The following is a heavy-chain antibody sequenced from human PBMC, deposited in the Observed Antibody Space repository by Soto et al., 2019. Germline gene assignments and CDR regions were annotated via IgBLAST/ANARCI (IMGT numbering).Heavy chain of an antibody. V-gene: IGHV4-31*03. CDR3: ARAPQCSSTSCYMGGYYFDY. CDR1: GGSISSGGYY. Sequence: QVQLQESGPGLVKPSQTLSLTCTVSGGSISSGGYYWSWIRQHPGKGLEWIGYIYYSGSTYYNPSLKSRVTIAVDTSKNQFSLKLSSVTAADTAVYYCARAPQCSSTSCYMGGYYFDYWGQGTLVTVSS. J-gene: IGHJ4*02. CDR2: IYYSGST. D-gene: IGHD2-2*02.